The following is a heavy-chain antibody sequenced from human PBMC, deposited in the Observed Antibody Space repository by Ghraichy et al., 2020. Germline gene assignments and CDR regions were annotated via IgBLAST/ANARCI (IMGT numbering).Heavy chain of an antibody. J-gene: IGHJ6*02. CDR1: GFTFSNAW. D-gene: IGHD4-17*01. CDR3: TTHVVTVTLIEQFYYFGMDV. CDR2: IKRLTDGGTT. V-gene: IGHV3-15*01. Sequence: GGSLRLSCAASGFTFSNAWMSWVRQAPGKGLEWVGRIKRLTDGGTTDYGAPVKGRFTVSRDDAKNTLYLQLNSLKTEDTAVYYCTTHVVTVTLIEQFYYFGMDVWGQGTTVTVSS.